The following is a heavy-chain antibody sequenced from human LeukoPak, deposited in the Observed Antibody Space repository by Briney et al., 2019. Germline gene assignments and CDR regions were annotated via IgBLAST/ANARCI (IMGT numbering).Heavy chain of an antibody. V-gene: IGHV3-49*04. D-gene: IGHD2-15*01. J-gene: IGHJ4*02. CDR2: IRSKAYGGTT. Sequence: GGSLRLSCTASGFTSGDYAMSWVRQAPGKGLEWVGFIRSKAYGGTTEYAASVKGRFTIPRDDSKSIAYLQMNSLKTEDTAVYYCTRDAPLGYCSGGSCSDYQPRYYFDYWGQGTLVTVSS. CDR3: TRDAPLGYCSGGSCSDYQPRYYFDY. CDR1: GFTSGDYA.